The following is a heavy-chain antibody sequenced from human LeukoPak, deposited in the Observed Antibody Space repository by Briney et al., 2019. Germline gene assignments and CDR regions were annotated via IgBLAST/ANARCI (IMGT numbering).Heavy chain of an antibody. CDR2: TYGDGST. J-gene: IGHJ4*02. Sequence: GSLRLSCAASGLTVSRNHMSWVRQAPGKGLEWVSMTYGDGSTNYADSVKGRFTISRDNSKNTLYLQINSLRVEDTAAYYCASGSNRVFDYWGQGTLVTVSS. D-gene: IGHD1-1*01. CDR1: GLTVSRNH. V-gene: IGHV3-53*01. CDR3: ASGSNRVFDY.